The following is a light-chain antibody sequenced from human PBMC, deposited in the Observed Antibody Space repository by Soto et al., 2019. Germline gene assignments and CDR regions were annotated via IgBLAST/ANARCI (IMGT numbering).Light chain of an antibody. J-gene: IGLJ2*01. V-gene: IGLV3-1*01. Sequence: SYELTQSPSVSVSPGQTASSSCSGEKLGENFVCWYQQKPGQSPVVVIYHDDKRPSGIPERFSGSSSGNRATLTIAGTQALDEADYYCQAWDNNTAVFGGGTKLTVL. CDR3: QAWDNNTAV. CDR1: KLGENF. CDR2: HDD.